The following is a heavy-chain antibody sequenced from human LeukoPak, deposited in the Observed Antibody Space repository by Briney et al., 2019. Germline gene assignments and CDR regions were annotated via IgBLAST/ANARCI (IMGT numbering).Heavy chain of an antibody. CDR2: INPNSGGT. J-gene: IGHJ4*02. V-gene: IGHV1-2*04. Sequence: ASVKVSCKASGYTFTGYYMHWARQAPRQGLEWMGWINPNSGGTNYAQKFQGWVTMTRDTSISTAYMELSRLRSDDTAVYYCARVSGWYEAWDYFDYWGQGTLVTVSS. CDR3: ARVSGWYEAWDYFDY. D-gene: IGHD6-19*01. CDR1: GYTFTGYY.